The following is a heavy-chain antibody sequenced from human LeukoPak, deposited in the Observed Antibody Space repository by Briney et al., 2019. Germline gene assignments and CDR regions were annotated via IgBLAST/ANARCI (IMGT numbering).Heavy chain of an antibody. CDR2: IIPIFGIA. D-gene: IGHD4-23*01. CDR3: AREHGGNPYFDY. J-gene: IGHJ4*02. Sequence: SVKVSCKASGGTFSSYAISWVRQAPGQGLEWMGRIIPIFGIANYAQKFPGRVTITADKSTSTAYMELSSLRSEDTAVYYCAREHGGNPYFDYWGQGTLVTVSS. CDR1: GGTFSSYA. V-gene: IGHV1-69*04.